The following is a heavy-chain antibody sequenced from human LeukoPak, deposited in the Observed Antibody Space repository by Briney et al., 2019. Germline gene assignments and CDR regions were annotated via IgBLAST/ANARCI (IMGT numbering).Heavy chain of an antibody. Sequence: SVKVSCKASGGTFSSYAISWVRQAPGQGLEWMGRIIPIFGTANYAQKFQGRVTITTDESTSTAYMELSSLRSEDTAVYYCARDPSSPYSSSWFDYWGQGTLVTVSS. D-gene: IGHD6-13*01. CDR1: GGTFSSYA. CDR3: ARDPSSPYSSSWFDY. J-gene: IGHJ4*02. CDR2: IIPIFGTA. V-gene: IGHV1-69*05.